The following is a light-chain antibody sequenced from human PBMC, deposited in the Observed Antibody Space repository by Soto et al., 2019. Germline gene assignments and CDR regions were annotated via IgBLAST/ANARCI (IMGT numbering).Light chain of an antibody. CDR2: GAS. J-gene: IGKJ5*01. V-gene: IGKV3-20*01. Sequence: EIVLTQSPGTLSLSPGERATLSCRASQSVSSYLAWYQQKPGQAPRLLIYGASSRATGIPDRFSGSGSGTDFTLTISRLDPEDFAVYYCQQYDTSPPITFGQGTRLEIK. CDR3: QQYDTSPPIT. CDR1: QSVSSY.